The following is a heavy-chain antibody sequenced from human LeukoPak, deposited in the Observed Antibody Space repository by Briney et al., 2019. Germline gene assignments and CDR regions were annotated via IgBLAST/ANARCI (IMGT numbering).Heavy chain of an antibody. CDR2: ISGSGGST. V-gene: IGHV3-23*01. J-gene: IGHJ5*02. CDR3: AKGRDYGSYNWFDP. CDR1: GFTFSSYA. D-gene: IGHD4-17*01. Sequence: PGGSLRLSCAASGFTFSSYAMSWVRQAPGKGLEWVSAISGSGGSTYYADSVKGRFTIPRDNSKNTLYLQMNSLRAEDTAVYYCAKGRDYGSYNWFDPWGQGTLVTVSS.